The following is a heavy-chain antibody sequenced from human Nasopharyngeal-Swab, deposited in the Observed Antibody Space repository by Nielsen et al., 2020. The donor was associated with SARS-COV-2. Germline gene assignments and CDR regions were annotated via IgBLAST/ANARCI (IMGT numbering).Heavy chain of an antibody. D-gene: IGHD4-17*01. V-gene: IGHV3-33*01. CDR3: ARENDYADEYYFDY. Sequence: GESLKISCAASGFTFSSYGMHWVRQAPGKGLEWVAVIWYDGSNKYYVDSVKGRFTISRDNSKNTLYLQMNSLRAEDTAVYYCARENDYADEYYFDYWGQGTLVTVSS. J-gene: IGHJ4*02. CDR2: IWYDGSNK. CDR1: GFTFSSYG.